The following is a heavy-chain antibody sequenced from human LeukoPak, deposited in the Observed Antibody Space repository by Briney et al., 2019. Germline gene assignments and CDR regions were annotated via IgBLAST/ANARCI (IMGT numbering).Heavy chain of an antibody. CDR3: ARDQGLTAPPPDGLDV. CDR2: IIPVLNIT. J-gene: IGHJ6*02. CDR1: GGTISSSA. D-gene: IGHD5-18*01. Sequence: SVKVSCKTSGGTISSSAITWVRQAPGQGLEWMGRIIPVLNITSYAQKFQGRVTITADTSTSTVYMELSSLRSEETAVYYCARDQGLTAPPPDGLDVWGQGTTVIVSS. V-gene: IGHV1-69*04.